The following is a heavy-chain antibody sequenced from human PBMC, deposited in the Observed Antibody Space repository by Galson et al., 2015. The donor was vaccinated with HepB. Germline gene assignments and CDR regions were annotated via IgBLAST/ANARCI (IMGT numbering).Heavy chain of an antibody. J-gene: IGHJ3*02. CDR1: GFTFSSYG. Sequence: SLRLSCAASGFTFSSYGMHWVRQAPGKGLEWVAVISYDGSNKYYADSVKGRFTISRDNSKNTLYLQMNSLRAEDTAVYYCAKDLKAFGAFDIWGQGTMVTVSS. CDR3: AKDLKAFGAFDI. CDR2: ISYDGSNK. V-gene: IGHV3-30*18. D-gene: IGHD3-3*01.